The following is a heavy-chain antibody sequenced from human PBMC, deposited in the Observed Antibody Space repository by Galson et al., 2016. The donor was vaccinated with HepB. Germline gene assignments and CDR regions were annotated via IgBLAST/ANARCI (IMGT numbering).Heavy chain of an antibody. Sequence: SVKVSCKASGGVFSSYGINWVRQAPGQGLEWMGGIIPIFGTANYAQKFRGRVTITADEATTTAYMELSSLTFEDTAVYYCARAQPVTSINFFDYWGQGTLVTVSS. CDR1: GGVFSSYG. D-gene: IGHD2-21*02. CDR3: ARAQPVTSINFFDY. J-gene: IGHJ4*02. V-gene: IGHV1-69*13. CDR2: IIPIFGTA.